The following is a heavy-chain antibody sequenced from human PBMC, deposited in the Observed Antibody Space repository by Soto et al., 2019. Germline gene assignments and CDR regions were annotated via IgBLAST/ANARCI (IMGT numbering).Heavy chain of an antibody. D-gene: IGHD3-3*01. CDR1: GYTFTSYG. Sequence: QVQLVQSGAEVKKPGASVKVSCKASGYTFTSYGISWVRQAPGQGLEWMGWISAYNGNTNYAQKLQGRVTMTTDTSTSTAYMELRSLRADDTAVYYCARDGGDYWSGYWADAFDIWGQGTMVTVSS. V-gene: IGHV1-18*01. CDR2: ISAYNGNT. J-gene: IGHJ3*02. CDR3: ARDGGDYWSGYWADAFDI.